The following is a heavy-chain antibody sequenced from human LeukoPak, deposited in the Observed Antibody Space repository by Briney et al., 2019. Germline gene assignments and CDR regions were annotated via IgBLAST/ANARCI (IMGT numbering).Heavy chain of an antibody. CDR2: IRGGGGTT. CDR3: AKDRAYYYDTSGYYLDY. Sequence: PGGSLRLSCAASGFTFSNYAMSWVRQAPGKGLEWLSGIRGGGGTTYYADSVKGRFTISRDNSKNTLYLQMNSLRAEDTAVYYCAKDRAYYYDTSGYYLDYWGQGTLVTVSS. J-gene: IGHJ4*02. V-gene: IGHV3-23*01. CDR1: GFTFSNYA. D-gene: IGHD3-22*01.